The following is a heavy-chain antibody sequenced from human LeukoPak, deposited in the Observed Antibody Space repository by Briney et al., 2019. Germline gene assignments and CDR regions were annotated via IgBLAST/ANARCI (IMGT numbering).Heavy chain of an antibody. CDR2: INHSGST. V-gene: IGHV4-34*01. J-gene: IGHJ4*02. CDR3: ARGSHRNSYGPIFDY. CDR1: GGSFSGYY. Sequence: PSETLSLTCAVYGGSFSGYYWSWIRQPPGKGLEWIGEINHSGSTNYNPSLKSRVTISVDTSKNQSSLKLSSVTAADTAVYYCARGSHRNSYGPIFDYWGQRALVTVSS. D-gene: IGHD5-18*01.